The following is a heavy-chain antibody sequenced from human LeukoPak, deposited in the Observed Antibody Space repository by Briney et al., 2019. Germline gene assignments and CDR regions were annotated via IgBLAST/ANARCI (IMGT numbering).Heavy chain of an antibody. Sequence: GGSLRLSCTASGFSFSDYYMSWIRQAPGKGLEWISYISSRSTYISDADSVKGRFTISRDNAKNLLFLQMNGLRVEDTALYYCARGGTGAFDYWGQGILVTVSS. CDR3: ARGGTGAFDY. J-gene: IGHJ4*02. D-gene: IGHD2-8*02. CDR2: ISSRSTYI. CDR1: GFSFSDYY. V-gene: IGHV3-11*06.